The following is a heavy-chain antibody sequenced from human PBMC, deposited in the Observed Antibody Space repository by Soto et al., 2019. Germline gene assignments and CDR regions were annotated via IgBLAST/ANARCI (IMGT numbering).Heavy chain of an antibody. CDR1: GFTFSNYG. CDR3: AREDTYYDNRYFQY. D-gene: IGHD3-22*01. CDR2: IWFDGSHR. V-gene: IGHV3-33*01. Sequence: QVQLVESGGGVVQPGRSLRLSCAASGFTFSNYGMYWVRQAPGKGLEWVAVIWFDGSHRYYADSVKGRFTISRDNSKNTVYLQMNSLRAEDTAVYYCAREDTYYDNRYFQYWGQGTLVTVSS. J-gene: IGHJ1*01.